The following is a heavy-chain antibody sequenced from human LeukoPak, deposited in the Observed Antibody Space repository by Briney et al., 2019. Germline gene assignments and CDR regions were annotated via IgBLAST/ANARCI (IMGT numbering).Heavy chain of an antibody. J-gene: IGHJ4*02. V-gene: IGHV3-30*04. D-gene: IGHD3-10*01. CDR2: ISYDGSNK. CDR3: ARSPFLWFGELLSRVVFDY. CDR1: GFTFSSYA. Sequence: PGRSLRLSCAASGFTFSSYAMHWVRQAPGKGLEWVAVISYDGSNKYYADSVKGRFTISRDNSKNTLYLQMNSLRAEDTAVYYCARSPFLWFGELLSRVVFDYWGQGTLVTVSS.